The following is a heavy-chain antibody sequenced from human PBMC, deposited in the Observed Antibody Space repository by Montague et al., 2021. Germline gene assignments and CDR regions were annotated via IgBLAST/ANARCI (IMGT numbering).Heavy chain of an antibody. V-gene: IGHV4-39*07. D-gene: IGHD6-13*01. CDR1: GASITSNIYY. Sequence: SLSLACTVSGASITSNIYYWGWIRQSPGKGLEWIGSIYYSGNSFYQPSLKSRITMAVDTSKNQFSLKLSSVTAADTAIYYCARVFSSWYVGWFDPWGQGTLVTVSS. CDR2: IYYSGNS. CDR3: ARVFSSWYVGWFDP. J-gene: IGHJ5*02.